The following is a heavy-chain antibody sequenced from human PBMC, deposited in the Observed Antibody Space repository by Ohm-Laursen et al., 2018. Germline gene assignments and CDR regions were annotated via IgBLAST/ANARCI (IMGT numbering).Heavy chain of an antibody. J-gene: IGHJ5*02. D-gene: IGHD2-15*01. CDR3: ARDRSLADPKGNWFDP. V-gene: IGHV3-33*08. CDR2: IWYDGTNR. CDR1: GFSFSSYD. Sequence: SLRLSCAASGFSFSSYDMHWVRQAPGKGLEWVAVIWYDGTNRYYADSVEGRFTISRDKFKNTLDLQMHGLRVEDTAVYYCARDRSLADPKGNWFDPWGQGILVTVSS.